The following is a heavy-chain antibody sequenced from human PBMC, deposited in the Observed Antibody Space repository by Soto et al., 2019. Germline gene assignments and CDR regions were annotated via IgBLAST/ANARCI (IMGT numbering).Heavy chain of an antibody. V-gene: IGHV3-64D*08. CDR1: VITFRNYA. Sequence: GSPILFCCVSVITFRNYAMHWVRQAPSRGLEYVSGITIDGDNTWQADSVKDIFTISRDNSDDTLYLQMSSLRVEDTAKYYCVKGNQLLRYYFEFWGPRTLV. D-gene: IGHD2-15*01. CDR2: ITIDGDNT. J-gene: IGHJ2*01. CDR3: VKGNQLLRYYFEF.